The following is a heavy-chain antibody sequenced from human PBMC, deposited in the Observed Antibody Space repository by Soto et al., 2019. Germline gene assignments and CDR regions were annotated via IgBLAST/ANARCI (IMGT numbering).Heavy chain of an antibody. CDR1: GGTFTTYD. CDR3: PRDRRSSSYNGTFSFDS. V-gene: IGHV1-69*06. Sequence: QVQLVQSGAEVRKPGSSVKVSCKASGGTFTTYDISWVRQAPGQGLEWMGGIIPLFDATKYAQKFQGRVTITADKSTGTSYMQLSRLRSEDTAMYYYPRDRRSSSYNGTFSFDSWGQGNLVTASS. D-gene: IGHD6-6*01. J-gene: IGHJ4*02. CDR2: IIPLFDAT.